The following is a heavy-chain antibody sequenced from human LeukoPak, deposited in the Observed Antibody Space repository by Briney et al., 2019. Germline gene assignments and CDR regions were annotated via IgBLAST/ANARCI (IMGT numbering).Heavy chain of an antibody. CDR2: IIPILGIA. CDR1: GGSFSSYA. Sequence: ASVKVSCKASGGSFSSYAISWVRQVPGQGLEWMGRIIPILGIANYAQKFQGRVTITADKSTSTAYMELSSLRSEDTAVYYCASSVGSGRPSVYNWFDPWGQGTLVTVSS. D-gene: IGHD3-10*01. J-gene: IGHJ5*02. V-gene: IGHV1-69*04. CDR3: ASSVGSGRPSVYNWFDP.